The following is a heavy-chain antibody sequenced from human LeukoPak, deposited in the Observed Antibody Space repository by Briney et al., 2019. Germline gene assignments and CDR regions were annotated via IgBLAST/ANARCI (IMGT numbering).Heavy chain of an antibody. J-gene: IGHJ4*02. CDR1: GFTFSSYW. CDR2: IKQDGSEK. Sequence: PGGSLRLSCAASGFTFSSYWMSWVRQAPGKGLEWVANIKQDGSEKYYVDSAKGRFTISRDNAKNSLYLQMNSLRAEDTAVYYCAKDLDIVVPAAIDYWGQGTLVTVSS. V-gene: IGHV3-7*01. CDR3: AKDLDIVVPAAIDY. D-gene: IGHD2-2*01.